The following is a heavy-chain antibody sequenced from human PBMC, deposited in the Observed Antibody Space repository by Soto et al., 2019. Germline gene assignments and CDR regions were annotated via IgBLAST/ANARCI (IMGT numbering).Heavy chain of an antibody. J-gene: IGHJ6*02. CDR2: MNPNSGNT. V-gene: IGHV1-8*01. CDR3: ARERTTRGMGV. CDR1: GYTFTSYD. Sequence: QVQLVQSGAEVKKPGASVKVSCKASGYTFTSYDINWVRQATGQGLEWMGWMNPNSGNTGYAQKFQGRVTMTRNNSTRTAYAELSSMRSEDTAVYYCARERTTRGMGVWGQGTTVTVSS. D-gene: IGHD1-1*01.